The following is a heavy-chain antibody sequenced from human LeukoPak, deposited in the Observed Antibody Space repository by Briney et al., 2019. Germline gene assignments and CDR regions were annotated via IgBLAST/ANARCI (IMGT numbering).Heavy chain of an antibody. CDR1: GFTVSSNY. D-gene: IGHD6-13*01. J-gene: IGHJ4*02. CDR2: ISGSGGST. Sequence: GGSLRLSCAASGFTVSSNYMSWVRQAPGKGLEWVSAISGSGGSTYYADSVKGRFTISRDNSKNTLYLQMNSLRAEDTAVYYCAKGPSSSWPDYWGQGTLVTVSS. CDR3: AKGPSSSWPDY. V-gene: IGHV3-23*01.